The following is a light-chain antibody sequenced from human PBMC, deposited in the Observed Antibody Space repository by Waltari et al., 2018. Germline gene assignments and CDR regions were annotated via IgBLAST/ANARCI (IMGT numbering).Light chain of an antibody. Sequence: SYELTQPPSLSVALGQTAPITCGGTNLGGKNVHWYQQRPGQAPVLVIYRDRKRPSGIPDRFSGSNSGNTATLVISRVQAADEADYYCQVWDRIAVVFGGGTKLTVL. J-gene: IGLJ3*02. CDR3: QVWDRIAVV. CDR1: NLGGKN. V-gene: IGLV3-9*01. CDR2: RDR.